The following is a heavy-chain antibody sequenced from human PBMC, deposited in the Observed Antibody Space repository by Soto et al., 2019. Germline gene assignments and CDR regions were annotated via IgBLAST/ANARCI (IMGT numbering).Heavy chain of an antibody. Sequence: QVQLVQSGAEVKKPGSSVKVSCKASGGTFSSYTISWVRQAPGQGLEWMGRIIPILGIANYAQKFQGRVTITADKSTSTAYMELSSLRSEDTAVYYCARGGSIAAASNWFDPWGQGTLVTVSS. CDR2: IIPILGIA. CDR1: GGTFSSYT. J-gene: IGHJ5*02. V-gene: IGHV1-69*02. CDR3: ARGGSIAAASNWFDP. D-gene: IGHD6-13*01.